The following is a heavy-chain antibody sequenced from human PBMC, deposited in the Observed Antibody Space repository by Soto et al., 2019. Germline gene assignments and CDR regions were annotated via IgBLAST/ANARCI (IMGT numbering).Heavy chain of an antibody. V-gene: IGHV1-69*02. D-gene: IGHD3-16*01. CDR2: IIPILGIA. CDR3: ASRPMGGGGTNYGMDV. CDR1: GGTFSSYT. J-gene: IGHJ6*02. Sequence: QVQLVQSGAEVKKPGSSVKVSCKASGGTFSSYTISWVRQAPGQGLEWMGRIIPILGIANYAQKFPGRVTITADKSTSTAYMELSSLRSEDTAVYYCASRPMGGGGTNYGMDVWGQGTTVTVSS.